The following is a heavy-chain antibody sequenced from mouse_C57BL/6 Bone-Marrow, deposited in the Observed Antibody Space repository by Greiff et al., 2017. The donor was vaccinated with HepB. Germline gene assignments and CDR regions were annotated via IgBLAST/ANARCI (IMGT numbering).Heavy chain of an antibody. V-gene: IGHV1-81*01. CDR3: ARRYSNYLDY. CDR2: IYPRSGNT. J-gene: IGHJ2*01. CDR1: GYTFTSYG. D-gene: IGHD2-5*01. Sequence: QVQLKESGAELARPGASVKLSCKASGYTFTSYGISWVKQRTGQGLEWIGEIYPRSGNTYYNEKFKGKATLTADKSSSTAYMELRSLTSEDSAVYFCARRYSNYLDYWGQGTTLTVSS.